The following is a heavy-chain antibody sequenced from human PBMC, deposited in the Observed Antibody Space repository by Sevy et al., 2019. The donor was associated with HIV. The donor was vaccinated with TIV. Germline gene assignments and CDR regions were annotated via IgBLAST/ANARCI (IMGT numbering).Heavy chain of an antibody. CDR3: ARAYCSGGSCYSLAY. D-gene: IGHD2-15*01. V-gene: IGHV1-18*01. Sequence: ASVKVSCKASGYSFTTYRITWLRQAPGQGLEWMGWISPHNGDTNYVQNLQGRVTMITDTSTSTAYMERGSLRSDDTAVYYCARAYCSGGSCYSLAYWGQGTRVTVSS. J-gene: IGHJ4*02. CDR1: GYSFTTYR. CDR2: ISPHNGDT.